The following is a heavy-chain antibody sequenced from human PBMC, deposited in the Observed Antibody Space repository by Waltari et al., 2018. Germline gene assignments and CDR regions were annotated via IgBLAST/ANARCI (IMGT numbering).Heavy chain of an antibody. D-gene: IGHD6-6*01. CDR1: GGSISSYY. Sequence: QVQLQESGPGLVKPSETLSLTCTCSGGSISSYYWSWLRQPPGKGLEWIGYIYYSGSTNYNPSLMSRVTISVDTSKNQFSLKLSSVTAADTAVYYCARGRDSSSSGRGWFDPWGQGTLVTVSS. V-gene: IGHV4-59*01. CDR3: ARGRDSSSSGRGWFDP. J-gene: IGHJ5*02. CDR2: IYYSGST.